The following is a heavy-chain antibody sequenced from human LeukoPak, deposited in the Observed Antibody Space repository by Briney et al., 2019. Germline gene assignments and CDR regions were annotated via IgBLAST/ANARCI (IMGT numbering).Heavy chain of an antibody. CDR1: GYTFTSYD. J-gene: IGHJ6*03. V-gene: IGHV1-8*01. Sequence: ASVKVSCKASGYTFTSYDINWVRQATGQGLEWMGWMNPNSGNTGYAQKFQGRVTMTRNTSISTAYMELSRLRSDDTAVYYCARGDIVATIREPYYYYYYMDVWGKGTTVTVSS. CDR2: MNPNSGNT. D-gene: IGHD5-12*01. CDR3: ARGDIVATIREPYYYYYYMDV.